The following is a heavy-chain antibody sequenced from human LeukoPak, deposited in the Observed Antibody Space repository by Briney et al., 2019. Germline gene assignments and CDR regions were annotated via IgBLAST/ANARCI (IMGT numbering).Heavy chain of an antibody. J-gene: IGHJ1*01. CDR3: ARGAATYDFQY. D-gene: IGHD6-25*01. Sequence: PSETLSLTCTVSGGSISGYYWSWVRQPAGKGLEWIGRTHTNDGTNFNPSLKSRVTMSLDTSKNQFSLKLTSVTAADTAVYYCARGAATYDFQYWGQGTLVAVSS. V-gene: IGHV4-4*07. CDR1: GGSISGYY. CDR2: THTNDGT.